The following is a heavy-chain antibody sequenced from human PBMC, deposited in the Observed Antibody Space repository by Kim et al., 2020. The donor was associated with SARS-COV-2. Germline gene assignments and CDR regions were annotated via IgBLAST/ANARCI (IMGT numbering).Heavy chain of an antibody. J-gene: IGHJ4*02. V-gene: IGHV3-9*01. D-gene: IGHD3-22*01. Sequence: GGSLRLSCAASGFTFDDYAMHWVRQAPGKGLEWVSGISWNSGSIGYADSVKGRFTISRDNAKNSLYLQMNSLRAEDTALYYCAKVYDSSGYHHFDYWGQGTLVTVSS. CDR2: ISWNSGSI. CDR1: GFTFDDYA. CDR3: AKVYDSSGYHHFDY.